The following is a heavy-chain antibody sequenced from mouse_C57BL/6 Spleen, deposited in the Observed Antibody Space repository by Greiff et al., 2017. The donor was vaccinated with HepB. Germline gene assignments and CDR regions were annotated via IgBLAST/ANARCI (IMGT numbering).Heavy chain of an antibody. Sequence: QVQLQQSGAELVKPGASVKISCKASGYAFSSYWMNWVKQRPGKGLEWIGQIYPGDGDTNYNVKFKGKATLTADKSSSTAYMQLSSLTSEDSAVYFCARGSEDHYFDYWGQGTTLTVSS. CDR2: IYPGDGDT. CDR1: GYAFSSYW. CDR3: ARGSEDHYFDY. V-gene: IGHV1-80*01. J-gene: IGHJ2*01.